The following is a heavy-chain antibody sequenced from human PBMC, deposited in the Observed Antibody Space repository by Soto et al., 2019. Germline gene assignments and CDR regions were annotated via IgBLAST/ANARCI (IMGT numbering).Heavy chain of an antibody. CDR2: IYYSGST. CDR3: ATYSNYGSGSWFDP. J-gene: IGHJ5*02. Sequence: SETLSLTCTVSGGSISSSSYYWGWIRQPPGKGLEWIGSIYYSGSTYYNPSLKSRVTISVDTSKNQFSLKLSSVTAADTAVYYCATYSNYGSGSWFDPWGQGTLVTVYS. CDR1: GGSISSSSYY. V-gene: IGHV4-39*01. D-gene: IGHD4-4*01.